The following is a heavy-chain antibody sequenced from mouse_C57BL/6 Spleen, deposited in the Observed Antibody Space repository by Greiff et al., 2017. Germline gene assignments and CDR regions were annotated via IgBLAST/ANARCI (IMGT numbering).Heavy chain of an antibody. CDR1: GYTFTSYW. CDR2: IDPSDSYT. V-gene: IGHV1-69*01. CDR3: AREGANPGFAY. J-gene: IGHJ3*01. Sequence: QVQLQQPGAELVMPGASVKLSCKASGYTFTSYWMHWVKQRPGQGLEWIGEIDPSDSYTNYNQKFKGKSTLTVDKSSSTAYMQLSSLTSEDSAVYYCAREGANPGFAYWGQGTLVTVSA.